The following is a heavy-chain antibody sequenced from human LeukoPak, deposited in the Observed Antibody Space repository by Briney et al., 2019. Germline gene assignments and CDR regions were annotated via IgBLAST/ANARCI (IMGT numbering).Heavy chain of an antibody. D-gene: IGHD3-22*01. J-gene: IGHJ4*02. CDR2: IYHSGST. CDR3: RRRNYDSSGYGDY. Sequence: PSETLSLTCTVSGYSISSGYFWGWIRQPPGKWLECIGTIYHSGSTYYNPSLKSRVTISVDTSKNQFSLKLNSVTAADTAVYYCRRRNYDSSGYGDYWGQGTLVTVSS. V-gene: IGHV4-38-2*02. CDR1: GYSISSGYF.